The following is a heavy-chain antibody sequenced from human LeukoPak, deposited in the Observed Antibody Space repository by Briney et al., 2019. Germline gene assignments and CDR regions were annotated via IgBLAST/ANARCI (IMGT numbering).Heavy chain of an antibody. CDR1: GFTLSSYA. CDR2: ISDTGNT. CDR3: ARDPSIAVAGSDDY. D-gene: IGHD6-19*01. J-gene: IGHJ4*02. Sequence: PGGSLRLSCAASGFTLSSYAMSWVRQAPGKGLEWVSAISDTGNTYHADSVKGRFTISRDNAKNSLYLQMNSLRAEDTAVYYCARDPSIAVAGSDDYWGQGTLVTVSS. V-gene: IGHV3-23*01.